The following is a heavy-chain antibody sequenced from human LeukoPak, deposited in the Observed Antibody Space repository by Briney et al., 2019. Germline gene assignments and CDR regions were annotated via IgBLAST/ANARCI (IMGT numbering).Heavy chain of an antibody. CDR3: ARDLSGVTGYTYGRGIDY. J-gene: IGHJ4*02. Sequence: GGSLRLSCVVSGFTLSSYAMSWVRQAPGKGLEWVANIKQDGSEKYYVDAVKGRFTISRDNAKTSLYLQMNSLRAEDTAVYYCARDLSGVTGYTYGRGIDYWGQGTLVTVSS. CDR2: IKQDGSEK. V-gene: IGHV3-7*01. CDR1: GFTLSSYA. D-gene: IGHD5-18*01.